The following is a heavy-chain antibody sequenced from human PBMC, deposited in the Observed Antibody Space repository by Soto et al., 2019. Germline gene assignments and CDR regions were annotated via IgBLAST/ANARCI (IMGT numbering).Heavy chain of an antibody. V-gene: IGHV3-23*01. Sequence: VGSLRLSCAASGFTFSSYAMSWVRQAPGKGLEWVSAISGSGGSTYYADSVKGRFTISRDNSKNTLYLQMNSLRAEDTAVYYCAKTRSRGYSYGCFDYWGQGTLVTVSS. D-gene: IGHD5-18*01. J-gene: IGHJ4*02. CDR2: ISGSGGST. CDR3: AKTRSRGYSYGCFDY. CDR1: GFTFSSYA.